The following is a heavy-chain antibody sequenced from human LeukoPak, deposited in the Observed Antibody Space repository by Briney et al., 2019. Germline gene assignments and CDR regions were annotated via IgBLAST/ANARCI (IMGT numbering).Heavy chain of an antibody. V-gene: IGHV1-2*04. Sequence: ASVKVSCKASGYTFTGYYMHWVRQAPGQGLEWTGWINPNSGGTNYAQKFQGWVTMTRDTSISTAYMELSRLRSDDTAVYYCARSTMVYASGDYWIGRDFDYWGQGTLVTVSS. CDR3: ARSTMVYASGDYWIGRDFDY. D-gene: IGHD2-8*01. CDR2: INPNSGGT. J-gene: IGHJ4*02. CDR1: GYTFTGYY.